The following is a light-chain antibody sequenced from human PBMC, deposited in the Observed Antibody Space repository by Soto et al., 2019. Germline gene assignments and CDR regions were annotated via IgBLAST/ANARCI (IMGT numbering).Light chain of an antibody. J-gene: IGKJ1*01. CDR1: QSVTSSY. Sequence: EIVLTPSPGTLSLSPGERATLSCRASQSVTSSYLAWYQQKPGQAPRLLIYGASSRATGIPDRFSGSGSGTDFTLTISRLEPEDFAVYVCQHYGTSPPTWTFGHGTKVDIK. V-gene: IGKV3-20*01. CDR2: GAS. CDR3: QHYGTSPPTWT.